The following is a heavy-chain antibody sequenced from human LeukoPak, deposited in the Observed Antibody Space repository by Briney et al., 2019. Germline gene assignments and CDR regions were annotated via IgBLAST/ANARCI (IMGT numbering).Heavy chain of an antibody. CDR3: ARGGYDFWSVELIGGNWFDP. CDR2: ISSRSSTI. Sequence: GGSLRLSCAASGFTFSSYSMNWVRQAPGKGLEWVSYISSRSSTIYYADSVKGRFTISRDNAKNSLYLQMNSLRAEDTAVYYCARGGYDFWSVELIGGNWFDPWGQGTLVTVSS. V-gene: IGHV3-48*01. J-gene: IGHJ5*02. CDR1: GFTFSSYS. D-gene: IGHD3-3*01.